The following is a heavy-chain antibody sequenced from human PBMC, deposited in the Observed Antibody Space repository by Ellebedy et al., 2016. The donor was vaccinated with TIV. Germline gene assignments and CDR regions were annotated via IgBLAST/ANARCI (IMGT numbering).Heavy chain of an antibody. Sequence: GSLRLXCSVSGDSITNYYWTWIRQPPGKGLEWIGFVHYRGSSNYNPSLKSRATISLDTSKKQFSLTVSSVTAEDTAVYYCARGYYDNESRHYYYYGMDVWGQGTTVTVSS. CDR1: GDSITNYY. V-gene: IGHV4-59*01. CDR3: ARGYYDNESRHYYYYGMDV. CDR2: VHYRGSS. D-gene: IGHD3-22*01. J-gene: IGHJ6*02.